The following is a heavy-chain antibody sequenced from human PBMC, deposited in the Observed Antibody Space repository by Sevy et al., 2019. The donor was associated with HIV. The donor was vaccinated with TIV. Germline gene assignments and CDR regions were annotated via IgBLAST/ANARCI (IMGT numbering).Heavy chain of an antibody. Sequence: GGSLRLSCAASGFTFSSYSMNWVRQAPGKGLEWVSYISSSRSTIYYADSVKGRFTISRDNAKNSLYLQMNSLRDEDTAVYYCASFVAELGSYYYYYYGMDVWGQGTTVTVSS. CDR1: GFTFSSYS. CDR3: ASFVAELGSYYYYYYGMDV. V-gene: IGHV3-48*02. CDR2: ISSSRSTI. D-gene: IGHD3-10*01. J-gene: IGHJ6*02.